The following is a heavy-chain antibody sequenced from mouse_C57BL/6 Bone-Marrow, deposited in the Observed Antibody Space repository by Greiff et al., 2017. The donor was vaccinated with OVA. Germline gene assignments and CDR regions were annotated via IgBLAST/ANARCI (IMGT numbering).Heavy chain of an antibody. Sequence: QVQLKQSGAELVRPGASVKLSCKASGYTFTDYYINWVKQRPGQGLEWIARIYPGSGNTYYNEKFKGKATLTAEKSSSTAYMQLSSLTSEDSAVYFCARLEESSYYDYDKGAMDYWGQGTSVTVSS. J-gene: IGHJ4*01. D-gene: IGHD2-4*01. CDR3: ARLEESSYYDYDKGAMDY. V-gene: IGHV1-76*01. CDR2: IYPGSGNT. CDR1: GYTFTDYY.